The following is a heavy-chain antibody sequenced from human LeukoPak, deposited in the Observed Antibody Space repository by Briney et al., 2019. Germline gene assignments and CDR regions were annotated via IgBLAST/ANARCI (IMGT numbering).Heavy chain of an antibody. Sequence: SETLSLTCTVSGGSISSYYWSWIRQPPGKGLEWIGYIYYSGSTNYNPSLKSRVTISVDTSKNQFSLKLSSVTAADTAVYYCARVAAAGTESYWFDPWGQGTLVTVSS. V-gene: IGHV4-59*01. CDR2: IYYSGST. D-gene: IGHD6-13*01. J-gene: IGHJ5*02. CDR1: GGSISSYY. CDR3: ARVAAAGTESYWFDP.